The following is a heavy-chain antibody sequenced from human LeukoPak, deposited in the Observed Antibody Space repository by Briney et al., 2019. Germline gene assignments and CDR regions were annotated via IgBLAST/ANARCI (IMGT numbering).Heavy chain of an antibody. CDR1: GGSISSGSYY. Sequence: PSQTLSLTCTVSGGSISSGSYYWSWIRQPAGKGLEWIGRIYTSGSTNYNPSLKSRVTISVDTSKNQFSLKLSSVTAADTAVYYCARDQRITIFGGSYMDVWGKGTTVTVSS. CDR2: IYTSGST. V-gene: IGHV4-61*02. CDR3: ARDQRITIFGGSYMDV. J-gene: IGHJ6*03. D-gene: IGHD3-3*01.